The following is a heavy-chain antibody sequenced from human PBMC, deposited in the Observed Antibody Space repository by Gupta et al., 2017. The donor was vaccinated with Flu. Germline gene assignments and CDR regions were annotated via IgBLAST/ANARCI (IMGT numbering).Heavy chain of an antibody. J-gene: IGHJ4*02. CDR3: ARVKVRAEAGVTYDYARSTEFDD. V-gene: IGHV1-2*06. CDR2: IRTINGGT. Sequence: ATGQGLEWMGRIRTINGGTNFAQKVQGRVILTRDKSSSTADMEVTSLSSDDTAVDYCARVKVRAEAGVTYDYARSTEFDDWGQGTRVTVSS. D-gene: IGHD5-12*01.